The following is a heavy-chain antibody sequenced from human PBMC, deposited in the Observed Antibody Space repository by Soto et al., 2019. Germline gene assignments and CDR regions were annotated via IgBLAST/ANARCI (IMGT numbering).Heavy chain of an antibody. CDR3: TTQRTCSSGGCYSLPYYCYLDV. D-gene: IGHD2-15*01. V-gene: IGHV4-39*01. CDR2: IYYSGST. J-gene: IGHJ6*03. Sequence: QLQLQESGPGLVTPSETLSLTCTVSGGSMSSSSYYWGWIRQPPGKGLEWIGSIYYSGSTYYNPSLNRRATIAVDTSKNQFFLKLSSVTAADTAVYYCTTQRTCSSGGCYSLPYYCYLDVWGKATTVTLSS. CDR1: GGSMSSSSYY.